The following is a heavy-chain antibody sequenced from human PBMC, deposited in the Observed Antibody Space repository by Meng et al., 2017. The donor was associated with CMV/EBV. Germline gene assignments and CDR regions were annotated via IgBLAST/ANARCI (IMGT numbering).Heavy chain of an antibody. CDR2: IYYSGST. V-gene: IGHV4-61*01. J-gene: IGHJ4*02. CDR3: ATHILANYYDSSGYVY. D-gene: IGHD3-22*01. CDR1: GGSVSSGSYY. Sequence: GSLRLSCTVSGGSVSSGSYYWSWIRQPPGKGLEWIGYIYYSGSTNYNPSLKSRVTISVDTSKNQFSLKLSSVTAAGTAVYYCATHILANYYDSSGYVYWGQGTLVTVSS.